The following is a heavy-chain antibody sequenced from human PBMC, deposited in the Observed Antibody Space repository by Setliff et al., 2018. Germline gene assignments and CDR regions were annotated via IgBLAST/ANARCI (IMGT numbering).Heavy chain of an antibody. CDR2: INSGGSKV. V-gene: IGHV3-48*03. D-gene: IGHD3-16*01. CDR1: GFTFRSYE. J-gene: IGHJ5*01. Sequence: PGGSLRLSCAASGFTFRSYEMNWVRQTPGKGLEWVSYINSGGSKVYHADSVKGRFTISRDDSKNMVNLQMNSLRAEDTAVYYCARDLGNWFDSWGQGTVVTVSS. CDR3: ARDLGNWFDS.